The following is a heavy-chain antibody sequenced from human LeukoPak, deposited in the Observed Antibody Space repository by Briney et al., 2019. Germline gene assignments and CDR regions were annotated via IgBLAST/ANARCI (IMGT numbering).Heavy chain of an antibody. CDR2: IYPGDSEI. D-gene: IGHD3-3*01. J-gene: IGHJ4*02. CDR3: ARTAKYYDFWSGYLYFDY. V-gene: IGHV5-51*01. CDR1: GYSFTSYW. Sequence: GESLKISCKGSGYSFTSYWIGWVRQLPGKGLEWMGIIYPGDSEIRYSPSFQGQVTTSADKSIRTAYLQWGSLKASDTAMYYCARTAKYYDFWSGYLYFDYWGQGTLVTVSS.